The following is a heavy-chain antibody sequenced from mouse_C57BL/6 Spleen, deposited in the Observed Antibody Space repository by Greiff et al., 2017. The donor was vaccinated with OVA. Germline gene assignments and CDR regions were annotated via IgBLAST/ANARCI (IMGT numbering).Heavy chain of an antibody. J-gene: IGHJ2*01. D-gene: IGHD1-1*01. CDR3: AREGITTVVAKEGFDY. V-gene: IGHV5-4*01. CDR1: GFTFSSYA. CDR2: ISDGGSYT. Sequence: VQLKQSGGGLVKPGGSLKLSCAASGFTFSSYAMSWVRQTPEKRLEWVATISDGGSYTYYPDNVKGRFTISRDNAKNNLYLQMSHLKSEDTAMYYCAREGITTVVAKEGFDYWGQGTTLTVSS.